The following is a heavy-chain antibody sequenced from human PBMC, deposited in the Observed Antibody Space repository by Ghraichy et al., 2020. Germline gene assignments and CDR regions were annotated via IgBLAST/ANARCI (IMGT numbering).Heavy chain of an antibody. J-gene: IGHJ4*02. CDR2: IYSGGST. CDR1: GFTVSSNY. Sequence: LSLTCAASGFTVSSNYMSWVRQAPGKGLEWVSVIYSGGSTYYADSVKGRFTISRDNSKNTLYLQMNSLRAEDTAVYYCASMGPEVCWGQGTLVTVSS. CDR3: ASMGPEVC. D-gene: IGHD5-24*01. V-gene: IGHV3-53*01.